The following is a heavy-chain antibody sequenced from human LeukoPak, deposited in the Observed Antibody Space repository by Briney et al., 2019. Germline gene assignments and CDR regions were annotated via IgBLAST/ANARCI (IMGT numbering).Heavy chain of an antibody. CDR3: ARGRVYCSSTSCSGLDY. CDR1: GFTSSSYA. CDR2: ISYDGSNK. Sequence: GPLRLSCAASGFTSSSYAMHWVRQAPGKGLEWVAVISYDGSNKYYADSVKGRFTISRDNSKNTLYLQMNSLRAEDTAVYYCARGRVYCSSTSCSGLDYWGQGTLVTVSS. V-gene: IGHV3-30-3*01. D-gene: IGHD2-2*01. J-gene: IGHJ4*02.